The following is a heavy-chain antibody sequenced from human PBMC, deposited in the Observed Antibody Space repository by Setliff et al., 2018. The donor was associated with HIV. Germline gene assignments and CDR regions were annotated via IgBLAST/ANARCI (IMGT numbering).Heavy chain of an antibody. D-gene: IGHD3-22*01. CDR2: INPSGGST. J-gene: IGHJ3*02. CDR3: ARDRMGGYYDSSGYYGAFDI. V-gene: IGHV1-46*01. Sequence: ASVKVSCKASGYTFTSYYMHWVRQAPGQGLEWMGIINPSGGSTSYAQKFQGRVTMTRDMSTSTVYMELSSLRSEDTAVYYCARDRMGGYYDSSGYYGAFDIWGQGTMVTVSS. CDR1: GYTFTSYY.